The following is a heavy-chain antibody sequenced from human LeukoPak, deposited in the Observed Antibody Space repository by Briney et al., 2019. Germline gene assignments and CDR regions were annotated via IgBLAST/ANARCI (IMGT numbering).Heavy chain of an antibody. CDR3: ARGGLGIQLWLMVSVYFDY. CDR1: GGSISSGGYY. V-gene: IGHV4-31*03. Sequence: SETLSLTCTVSGGSISSGGYYWSWIRQHPGKGLEWIGYIYYSGSTYYNPSLKSRVTISVDTSKNQFSLKLSSVTAADTAVYYCARGGLGIQLWLMVSVYFDYWGQGTLVTVSS. D-gene: IGHD5-18*01. CDR2: IYYSGST. J-gene: IGHJ4*02.